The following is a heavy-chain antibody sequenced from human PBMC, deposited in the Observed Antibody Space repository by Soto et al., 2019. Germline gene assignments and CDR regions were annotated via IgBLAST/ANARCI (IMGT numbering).Heavy chain of an antibody. CDR2: INNGGST. D-gene: IGHD5-12*01. V-gene: IGHV4-30-4*08. CDR3: ARGPQGYVDPFQY. Sequence: QVQLQESGPGLVKPAQTLSLTCTVSIGALSSGDYYWTWVRQLPGKGLEWIGYINNGGSTYFNPSLKSRVTISLDRSKNQFSLRLNYVTAADTAVYYCARGPQGYVDPFQYWGQGTLVTVSS. J-gene: IGHJ4*02. CDR1: IGALSSGDYY.